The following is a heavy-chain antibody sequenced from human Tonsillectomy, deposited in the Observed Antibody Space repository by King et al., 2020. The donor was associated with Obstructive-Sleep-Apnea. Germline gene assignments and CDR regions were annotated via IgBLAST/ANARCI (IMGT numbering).Heavy chain of an antibody. Sequence: QLQESGPGLVKPSETLSLTCTVSGGSISTYYWTWIRQPPGKGLEWIGYIHHSGSTSYNPSLKSRVTISVDTSKNQFSLSLSSVTAADTAVYYCATLNYFDTSGYLFDYWGQGTLVTVSS. CDR2: IHHSGST. CDR3: ATLNYFDTSGYLFDY. D-gene: IGHD3-22*01. V-gene: IGHV4-59*08. J-gene: IGHJ4*02. CDR1: GGSISTYY.